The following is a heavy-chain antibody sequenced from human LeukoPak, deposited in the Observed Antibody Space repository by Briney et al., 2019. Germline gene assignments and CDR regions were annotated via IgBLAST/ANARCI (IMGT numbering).Heavy chain of an antibody. Sequence: SETLSLTCTVSGGSISYYCWSWIRQPPGKGLEWIAYIYYSGSTNYNPSLKSRVTISVDTSKNQFSLKLSSVTAADTAVYYCARGLVVPAALGHWGQGTLVTVSS. V-gene: IGHV4-59*01. CDR1: GGSISYYC. J-gene: IGHJ4*02. CDR3: ARGLVVPAALGH. D-gene: IGHD2-2*01. CDR2: IYYSGST.